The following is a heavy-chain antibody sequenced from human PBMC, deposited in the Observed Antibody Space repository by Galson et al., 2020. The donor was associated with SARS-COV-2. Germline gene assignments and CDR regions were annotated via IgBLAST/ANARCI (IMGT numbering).Heavy chain of an antibody. CDR3: ARGTYCSGGSCYRGAWFDP. Sequence: SVKVSCKASGGTFSSYAISWVRQAPGQGLEWMGGILPIFGTANYAQKFQGRVTITADESTSTAYMELSSLRSEDTAVYYCARGTYCSGGSCYRGAWFDPWGQGTLVTVSS. CDR1: GGTFSSYA. D-gene: IGHD2-15*01. J-gene: IGHJ5*02. V-gene: IGHV1-69*13. CDR2: ILPIFGTA.